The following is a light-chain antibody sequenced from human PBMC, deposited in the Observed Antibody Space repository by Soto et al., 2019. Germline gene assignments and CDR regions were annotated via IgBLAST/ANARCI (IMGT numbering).Light chain of an antibody. J-gene: IGKJ4*01. CDR3: QQANSSPLLT. CDR2: AAS. CDR1: QGISSW. V-gene: IGKV1-12*01. Sequence: DIQMTQSPSSVSASVGDRVTITCRASQGISSWLAWYQQKPGKAPTLLIYAASSLQSGVPSRFSGGGSVTDFPLTISSLQPEDFESYDCQQANSSPLLTFGGGTKVEIK.